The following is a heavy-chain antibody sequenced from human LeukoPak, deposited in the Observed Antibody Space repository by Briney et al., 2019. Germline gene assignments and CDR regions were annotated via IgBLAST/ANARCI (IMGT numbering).Heavy chain of an antibody. D-gene: IGHD6-19*01. V-gene: IGHV4-61*02. CDR1: GGSISSGSYY. Sequence: SETLSLTCTVSGGSISSGSYYWSWIRQPAGKGLEWIGGIYTSGSTNYHPSLKSPVTITVARSKNHFSLTLSALTAADTAVYYCARERSSGWYFAFDIWGQGTMVTVSS. CDR2: IYTSGST. J-gene: IGHJ3*02. CDR3: ARERSSGWYFAFDI.